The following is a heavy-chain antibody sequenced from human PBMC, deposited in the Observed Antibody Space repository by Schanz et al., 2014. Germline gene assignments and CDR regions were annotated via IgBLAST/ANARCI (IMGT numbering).Heavy chain of an antibody. J-gene: IGHJ6*02. CDR2: ISNSGTYT. V-gene: IGHV3-11*03. D-gene: IGHD6-19*01. Sequence: VQLLESGGGLAQPGGSLRLACAASGFNFSDYYMTWMRQAPGKGLEWISYISNSGTYTKYADSVKGRFVISRDNARSSLYLQMSSLRDGDTAVYYCASVIMVAGNHRDGRDVWGQGTTVIVSS. CDR1: GFNFSDYY. CDR3: ASVIMVAGNHRDGRDV.